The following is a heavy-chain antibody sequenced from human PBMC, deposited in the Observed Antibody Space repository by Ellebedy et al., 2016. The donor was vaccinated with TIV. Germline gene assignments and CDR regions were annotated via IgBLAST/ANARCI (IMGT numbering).Heavy chain of an antibody. D-gene: IGHD6-19*01. J-gene: IGHJ4*02. V-gene: IGHV5-51*01. CDR3: ARGDSGSAWYWDK. Sequence: GESLKISCKGSGYSFTSYWIGWVRQMPGKGLEWMAYIYPGDSDTRYTPSFQGQVTISVDKSINTAYLQWSSLKASDTAIYYCARGDSGSAWYWDKWGQGTLVTVSS. CDR2: IYPGDSDT. CDR1: GYSFTSYW.